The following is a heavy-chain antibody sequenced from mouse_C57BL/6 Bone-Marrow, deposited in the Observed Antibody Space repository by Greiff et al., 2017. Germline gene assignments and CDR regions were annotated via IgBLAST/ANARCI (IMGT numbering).Heavy chain of an antibody. Sequence: VQLQQSGAELVMPGASVKLSCKASGYTFTSYWMHWVKQRPGQGLEWIGEIDPSDSYTNYNQKFKGKSTLTVDKSSSTAYMQLSSLTSEDSAVYYCASYDYDGEFAYWGQGTLVTVSA. CDR3: ASYDYDGEFAY. CDR2: IDPSDSYT. J-gene: IGHJ3*01. D-gene: IGHD2-4*01. CDR1: GYTFTSYW. V-gene: IGHV1-69*01.